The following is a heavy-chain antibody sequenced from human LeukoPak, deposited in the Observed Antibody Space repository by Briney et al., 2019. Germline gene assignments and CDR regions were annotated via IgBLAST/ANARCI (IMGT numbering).Heavy chain of an antibody. CDR2: IHSDGSYT. Sequence: GGSLRLSCAASGFTFSDYTLTWVRQVPGKGLVWVSRIHSDGSYTNYADSVKGRFTISRDNAKNTLYLQMNSLRAEDTAVYYCARDSGSYFYYWGQGTLVTVSS. CDR1: GFTFSDYT. CDR3: ARDSGSYFYY. J-gene: IGHJ4*02. V-gene: IGHV3-74*01. D-gene: IGHD1-26*01.